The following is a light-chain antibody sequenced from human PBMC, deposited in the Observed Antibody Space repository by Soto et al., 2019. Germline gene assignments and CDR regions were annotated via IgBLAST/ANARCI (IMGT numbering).Light chain of an antibody. CDR1: SSNIGAGYD. Sequence: QSVLTQPPSVSGAPGQRVTISCTGSSSNIGAGYDVHWYQQLPGTAPKLLIYGNSNRPSGVPDRFSGSKSGTSASLAITGLQAEDESDYYCQSYDSSLSGSAVFGEGTQLTVL. CDR2: GNS. CDR3: QSYDSSLSGSAV. J-gene: IGLJ7*01. V-gene: IGLV1-40*01.